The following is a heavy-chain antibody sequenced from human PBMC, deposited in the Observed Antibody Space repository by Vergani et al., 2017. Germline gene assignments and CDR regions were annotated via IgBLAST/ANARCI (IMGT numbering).Heavy chain of an antibody. Sequence: EVQLVQSGAEVKKPVESLKISCKGSGYSFTSYWIGWVRQMPGKGLEWMGIIYPGDSDTRYSPSFQGQVTISADKSISTAYLQWSSLKASDTAMYYCARGVVPAARDYYYYYMDVWGKGTTVTVSS. CDR3: ARGVVPAARDYYYYYMDV. V-gene: IGHV5-51*03. CDR2: IYPGDSDT. J-gene: IGHJ6*03. CDR1: GYSFTSYW. D-gene: IGHD2-2*01.